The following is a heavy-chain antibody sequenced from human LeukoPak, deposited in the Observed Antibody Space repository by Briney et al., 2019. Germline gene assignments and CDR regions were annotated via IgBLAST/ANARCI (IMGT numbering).Heavy chain of an antibody. CDR3: AAHSDGNSNWFDP. J-gene: IGHJ5*02. D-gene: IGHD4-23*01. Sequence: SSETLSLTCAVYGGSFSGYYWSWIRQPPGKGLEWIGEINHSGSTNYNPSLKSRVTISVDTSKNQFSLKLSSVTAADTAVYYCAAHSDGNSNWFDPWGQGTLVTVSS. V-gene: IGHV4-34*01. CDR1: GGSFSGYY. CDR2: INHSGST.